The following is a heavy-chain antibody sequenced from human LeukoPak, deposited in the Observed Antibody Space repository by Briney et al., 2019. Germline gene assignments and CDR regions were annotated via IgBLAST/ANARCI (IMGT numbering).Heavy chain of an antibody. CDR2: INAGNGNT. D-gene: IGHD3-10*01. V-gene: IGHV1-3*01. J-gene: IGHJ4*02. CDR3: ARRNGSGSYSPNYFDY. CDR1: GYTFTSYA. Sequence: ASVKVSCKASGYTFTSYAMHWVRQAPGQRLEWMGWINAGNGNTKYSQKFQGRVTITRDTSASTAYMELSSLRSEDTAVYYCARRNGSGSYSPNYFDYWGQGTLVTVSS.